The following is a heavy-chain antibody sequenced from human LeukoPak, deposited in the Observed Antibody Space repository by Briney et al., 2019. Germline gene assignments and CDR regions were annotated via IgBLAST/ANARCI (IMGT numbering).Heavy chain of an antibody. CDR2: INHSGST. Sequence: SETLSLTCSVYGGSFRYYYWSWVPQPPGKGLEWIGEINHSGSTNYNTSLKSRVTISVDTSKNQFSLKLRSVTAADTAAYYCARVRFGESRATEFDYWGQGTLVTVSS. J-gene: IGHJ4*02. D-gene: IGHD3-10*01. CDR3: ARVRFGESRATEFDY. V-gene: IGHV4-34*01. CDR1: GGSFRYYY.